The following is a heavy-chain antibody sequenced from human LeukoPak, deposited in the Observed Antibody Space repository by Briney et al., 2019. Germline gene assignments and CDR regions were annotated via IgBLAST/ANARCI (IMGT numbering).Heavy chain of an antibody. CDR3: ASYLGYCSGGSCYSGLLGY. CDR1: GGTFSSYA. CDR2: IIPIFGTA. D-gene: IGHD2-15*01. J-gene: IGHJ4*02. V-gene: IGHV1-69*13. Sequence: ASVKVSCKASGGTFSSYAISWVRQAPGQGLERMGGIIPIFGTANYAQKFQGRVTITADESTSTAYMELSSLRSEDTAVYYCASYLGYCSGGSCYSGLLGYWGQGTLVTVSS.